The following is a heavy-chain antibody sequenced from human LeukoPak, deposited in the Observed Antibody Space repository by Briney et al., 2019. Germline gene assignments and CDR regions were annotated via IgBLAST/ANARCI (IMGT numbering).Heavy chain of an antibody. D-gene: IGHD6-25*01. V-gene: IGHV3-11*05. CDR3: ARGGMGYYGMDV. CDR1: GFTFSDYY. Sequence: GGSLRLSCEASGFTFSDYYMSWVRQAPGKGLEWVSYISGSSGYTKYADSVKGRFTISRDNAKNSLYLQMNSLRAEDTAVYYCARGGMGYYGMDVWGQGATVTVSS. J-gene: IGHJ6*02. CDR2: ISGSSGYT.